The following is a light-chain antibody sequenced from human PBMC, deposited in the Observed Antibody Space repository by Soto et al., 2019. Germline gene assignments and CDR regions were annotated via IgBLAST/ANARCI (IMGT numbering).Light chain of an antibody. J-gene: IGLJ1*01. Sequence: QSVLTQPASVSGSPGQSITISCTGTSSDVGGYKYVSWYQQHPGKAPKLMIYEVNNRPSGVSNRFSGSKSGNTASLTVSGLQAEEEADYYCSSFTSSSTLSVFATGTKVTV. CDR3: SSFTSSSTLSV. CDR1: SSDVGGYKY. CDR2: EVN. V-gene: IGLV2-14*01.